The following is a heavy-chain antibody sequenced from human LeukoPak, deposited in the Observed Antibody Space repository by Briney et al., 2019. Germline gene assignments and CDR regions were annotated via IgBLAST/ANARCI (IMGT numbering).Heavy chain of an antibody. D-gene: IGHD2-2*01. V-gene: IGHV3-23*01. CDR2: ISASGGST. J-gene: IGHJ6*03. Sequence: GSLRLSCAASGFTFISFGMHWVRQAPGKGLEWVSVISASGGSTNYADSVKGRFTIFRENSKNTLYLQMNSLRAEDTAVYYCAKRICSSTSCRVMDEWGKGTTVTVSS. CDR1: GFTFISFG. CDR3: AKRICSSTSCRVMDE.